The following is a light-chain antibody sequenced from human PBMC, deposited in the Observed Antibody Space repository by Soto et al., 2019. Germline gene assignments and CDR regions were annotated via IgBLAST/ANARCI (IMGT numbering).Light chain of an antibody. CDR3: QQYGSSRWT. CDR2: AAS. V-gene: IGKV3-20*01. Sequence: EIVLTQSPDTLSLFPGERATLSCRASQSVSNTYLAWYQQKPGQAPRPLISAASTRAPGTPDRFSGSGSGTDFTLTISRLEPEDFAIYYCQQYGSSRWTFGQGTKVEI. CDR1: QSVSNTY. J-gene: IGKJ1*01.